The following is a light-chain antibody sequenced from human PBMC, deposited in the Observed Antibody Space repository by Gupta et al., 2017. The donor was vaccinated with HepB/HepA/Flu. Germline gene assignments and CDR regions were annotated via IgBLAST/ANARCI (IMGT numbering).Light chain of an antibody. CDR1: QSVSSSY. V-gene: IGKV3-20*01. CDR2: GAS. CDR3: QQYGSSIS. J-gene: IGKJ5*01. Sequence: EIVLTQSPGTLSLSPGERATLSCRASQSVSSSYLAWYQQTPGQAPRLLIYGASSRATGIPDRFSGSGSGTDFTLTISRLEPEDFAVYYWQQYGSSISFGQGTQLEIK.